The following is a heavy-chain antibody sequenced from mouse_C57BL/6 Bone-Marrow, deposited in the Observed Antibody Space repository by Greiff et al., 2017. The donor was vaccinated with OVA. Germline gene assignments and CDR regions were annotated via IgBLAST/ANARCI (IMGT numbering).Heavy chain of an antibody. CDR3: AGYANSYAMDY. CDR1: GFTFSNYA. V-gene: IGHV5-4*01. Sequence: QLVESGGGLVKPGVSLKLSCAASGFTFSNYAMSWVRQTPEKRLECVATISDGVSYTYYPDNVKGRFTISRDNAKNNLYLQMSHLKSEDTAMYYCAGYANSYAMDYWGQGTSVTVSS. CDR2: ISDGVSYT. D-gene: IGHD2-1*01. J-gene: IGHJ4*01.